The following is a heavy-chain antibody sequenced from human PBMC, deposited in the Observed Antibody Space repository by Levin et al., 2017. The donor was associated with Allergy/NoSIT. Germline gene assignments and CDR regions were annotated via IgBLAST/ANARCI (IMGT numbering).Heavy chain of an antibody. CDR1: GFTVSSNY. CDR3: ASRRITIFGVVSEEAMDV. V-gene: IGHV3-53*01. D-gene: IGHD3-3*01. CDR2: IYSGGST. Sequence: LSLTCAASGFTVSSNYMSWVRQAPGKGLEWVSVIYSGGSTYYADSVKGRFTISRDNSKNTLYLQMNSLRAEDTAVYYCASRRITIFGVVSEEAMDVWGKGTTVTVSS. J-gene: IGHJ6*04.